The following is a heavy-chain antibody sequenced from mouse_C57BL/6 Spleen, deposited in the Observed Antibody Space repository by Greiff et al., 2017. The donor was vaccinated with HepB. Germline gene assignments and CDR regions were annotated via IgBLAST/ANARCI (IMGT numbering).Heavy chain of an antibody. CDR3: ARHENGPFDY. Sequence: DVQLVESGGDLVKPGGSLKLSCAASGFTFSSYGMSWVRQTPDKRLEWVATISSGGSYTYYPDSVKGRFTISRDNAKNTLYLQMSSLKSEDTAMYYCARHENGPFDYWGQGPPLTVSS. CDR1: GFTFSSYG. V-gene: IGHV5-6*01. CDR2: ISSGGSYT. J-gene: IGHJ2*01. D-gene: IGHD1-1*02.